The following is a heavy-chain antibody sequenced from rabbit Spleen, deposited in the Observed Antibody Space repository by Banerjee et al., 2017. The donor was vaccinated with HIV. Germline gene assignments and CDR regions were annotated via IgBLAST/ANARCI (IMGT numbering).Heavy chain of an antibody. Sequence: AESGGGLVKPGESLTLTCTASGFYFSSNYYMSLVRQAPGKGLEWIACINAVTGKTGYARWGNGRFSISKTSSSTGTLQMTSLTSADSSTYCCARESWCFSSYGMDRLGPGPLVTVS. CDR3: ARESWCFSSYGMDR. J-gene: IGHJ6*01. CDR1: GFYFSSNYY. V-gene: IGHV1S40*01. CDR2: INAVTGKT. D-gene: IGHD1-1*01.